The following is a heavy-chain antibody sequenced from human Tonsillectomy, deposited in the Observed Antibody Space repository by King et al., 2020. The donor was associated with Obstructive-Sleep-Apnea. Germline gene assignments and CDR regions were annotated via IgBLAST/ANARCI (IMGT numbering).Heavy chain of an antibody. V-gene: IGHV3-13*04. CDR1: GLTFSDYD. J-gene: IGHJ4*02. Sequence: VQLVESGGGVVQPGGSLRLSCEASGLTFSDYDMHWVRQVIEKGLEWVSVFGTAGETYYADSVKGRFTISRDDAKNSLYLQMNSLRAGDTAVYYCTRGGAVATSGEFDYWGQGILVTVSS. CDR2: FGTAGET. D-gene: IGHD1-1*01. CDR3: TRGGAVATSGEFDY.